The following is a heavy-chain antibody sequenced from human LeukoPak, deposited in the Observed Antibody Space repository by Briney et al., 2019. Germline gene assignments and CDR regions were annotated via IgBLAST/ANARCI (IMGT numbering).Heavy chain of an antibody. CDR1: GYTFTGYY. D-gene: IGHD3-22*01. Sequence: ASVKVSCKASGYTFTGYYMHWVRQAPGQGLEWMGRIIPILGIANYAQKFQGRVTITADKSTSTAYMELSSLRSEDTAVYYCARDQDYDSSGYYRSTSFDYWGQGTLVTVSS. V-gene: IGHV1-69*04. CDR3: ARDQDYDSSGYYRSTSFDY. CDR2: IIPILGIA. J-gene: IGHJ4*02.